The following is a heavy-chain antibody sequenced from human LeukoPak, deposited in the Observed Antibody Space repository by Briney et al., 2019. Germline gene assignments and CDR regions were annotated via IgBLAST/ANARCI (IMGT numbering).Heavy chain of an antibody. CDR2: IYYSGST. V-gene: IGHV4-39*01. Sequence: SETLSLTCTVSGGSISSSSYYWGWIRQPPGKGLEWIGSIYYSGSTYYNPSLKSRVTISVDTSKNQFSLKLSSVTAADTAVYYCASEYRLRSLVYWGQGTLVTVSS. CDR1: GGSISSSSYY. J-gene: IGHJ4*02. CDR3: ASEYRLRSLVY. D-gene: IGHD4-17*01.